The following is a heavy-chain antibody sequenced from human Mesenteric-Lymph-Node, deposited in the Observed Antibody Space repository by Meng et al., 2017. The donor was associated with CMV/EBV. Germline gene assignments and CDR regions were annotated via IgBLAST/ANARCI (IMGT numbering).Heavy chain of an antibody. CDR2: TYYRSRWYN. V-gene: IGHV6-1*01. Sequence: SGDSVSSDSATWNWIRQSASRGLEWLGRTYYRSRWYNDYALSVKSRVIINPDTSKNQFSLQLSSVTPEDTAVYYCARAANWGAIDYWGQGTLVTVSS. CDR1: GDSVSSDSAT. J-gene: IGHJ4*02. D-gene: IGHD7-27*01. CDR3: ARAANWGAIDY.